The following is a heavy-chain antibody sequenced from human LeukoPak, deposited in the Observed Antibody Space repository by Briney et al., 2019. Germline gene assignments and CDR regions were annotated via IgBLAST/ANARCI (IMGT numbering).Heavy chain of an antibody. V-gene: IGHV3-23*01. CDR2: ISGSGGST. D-gene: IGHD7-27*01. Sequence: GGSLRLSCAASGFTFSSYGMSWVRQAPGKGLEWVSAISGSGGSTYYADSVKGRFTISRDNSKNTLYLQMNSLRAEDTALYYCAKDINWASFESWGQGTLVTVSS. J-gene: IGHJ4*02. CDR1: GFTFSSYG. CDR3: AKDINWASFES.